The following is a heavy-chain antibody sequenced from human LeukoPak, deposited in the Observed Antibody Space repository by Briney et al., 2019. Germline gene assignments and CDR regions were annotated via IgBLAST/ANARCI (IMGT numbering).Heavy chain of an antibody. CDR3: ARGGDSSGYYLLDAFDI. D-gene: IGHD3-22*01. J-gene: IGHJ3*02. CDR1: GGSVSSSDYY. V-gene: IGHV4-39*07. Sequence: SETLSLTCTVSGGSVSSSDYYWGWIRQPPGKGLEWIGEINHSGTTNYNPSLTSRVTISVDTSKNQFSLKLSSVTAADTAVYYCARGGDSSGYYLLDAFDIWGQGTMVTVSS. CDR2: INHSGTT.